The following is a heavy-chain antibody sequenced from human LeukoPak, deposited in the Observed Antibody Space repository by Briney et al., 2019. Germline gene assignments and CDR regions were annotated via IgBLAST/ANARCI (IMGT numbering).Heavy chain of an antibody. D-gene: IGHD2-21*02. J-gene: IGHJ4*02. CDR2: INHSGST. V-gene: IGHV4-34*01. CDR1: GGSFSGYY. Sequence: SETLSLTCAVYGGSFSGYYWSWIRQPPGKGLEWIGEINHSGSTNYNPSHKSRVTISVDTSKNQFSLKLSSVTAADTAVYYCASLDDCGGDVGCDYWGQGILVTVSS. CDR3: ASLDDCGGDVGCDY.